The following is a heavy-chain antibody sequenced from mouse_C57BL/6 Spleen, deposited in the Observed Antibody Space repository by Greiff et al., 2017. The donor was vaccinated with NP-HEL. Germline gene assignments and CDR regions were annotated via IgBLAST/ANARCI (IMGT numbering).Heavy chain of an antibody. Sequence: VQLKESGPELVKPGASVKISCKASGYSFTDYNMNWVKQSNGKSLEWIGVINPNYGTTSYNQKFKGKATLTVDQSSSTAYMQLNSLTSEDSAVYYCARPYYGSSYWFAYWGQGTLVTVSA. CDR2: INPNYGTT. CDR1: GYSFTDYN. CDR3: ARPYYGSSYWFAY. V-gene: IGHV1-39*01. D-gene: IGHD1-1*01. J-gene: IGHJ3*01.